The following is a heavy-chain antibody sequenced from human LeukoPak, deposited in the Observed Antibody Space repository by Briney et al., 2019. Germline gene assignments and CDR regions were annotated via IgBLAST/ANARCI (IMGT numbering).Heavy chain of an antibody. CDR2: IHSDESSA. V-gene: IGHV3-74*01. J-gene: IGHJ4*02. D-gene: IGHD1-26*01. CDR1: GFTFSSYW. CDR3: AGDLVGALDF. Sequence: PGGSLRLSCAASGFTFSSYWMHWVRQAPGKGLVWVSRIHSDESSARYADSVKGRFTISRDNAKNTLYLQMNSLRAEDTAVYYCAGDLVGALDFWGQGTLVTVSS.